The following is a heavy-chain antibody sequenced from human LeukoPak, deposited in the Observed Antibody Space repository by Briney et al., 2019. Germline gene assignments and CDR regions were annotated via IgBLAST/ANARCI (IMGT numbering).Heavy chain of an antibody. D-gene: IGHD4-23*01. CDR2: INQFGSVR. Sequence: GGSLRLSCEAYGFTFSDDWMNWARQAPGKGLECVANINQFGSVRYYMDSVEGRSTISRDNSKNSLSLQMNSLRADDTAVYFCARGLRWPDFGGQGTLVTVSS. CDR1: GFTFSDDW. V-gene: IGHV3-7*03. CDR3: ARGLRWPDF. J-gene: IGHJ4*02.